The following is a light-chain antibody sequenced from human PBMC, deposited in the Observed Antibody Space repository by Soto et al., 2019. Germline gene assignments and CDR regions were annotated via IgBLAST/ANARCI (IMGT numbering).Light chain of an antibody. Sequence: QSVLTQPASVSGSPGQSISISCTGTSSDIGGYNHVSWYQQHPGKAPILMIYDVSNRPSGVSNRFSGSTSGNTASLTISGLQAEDEADYYCSSWTTSSTPLYVIVTGTKVTVL. CDR1: SSDIGGYNH. J-gene: IGLJ1*01. CDR2: DVS. V-gene: IGLV2-14*03. CDR3: SSWTTSSTPLYV.